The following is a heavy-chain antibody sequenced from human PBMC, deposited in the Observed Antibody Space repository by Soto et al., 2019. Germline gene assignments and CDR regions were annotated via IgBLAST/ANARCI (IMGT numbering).Heavy chain of an antibody. J-gene: IGHJ6*02. D-gene: IGHD6-13*01. CDR1: GYTFTSYY. V-gene: IGHV1-46*01. Sequence: ASVKVSCKASGYTFTSYYMHWVRQAPGQGLEWMGIINPSGDSTGYAQKFQGRVTMTRDTSTSTVYMELSSLRSEDTAVYYCARDRTVLTAAGHQDPYYYYYGMDVWGQGTTVTVSS. CDR3: ARDRTVLTAAGHQDPYYYYYGMDV. CDR2: INPSGDST.